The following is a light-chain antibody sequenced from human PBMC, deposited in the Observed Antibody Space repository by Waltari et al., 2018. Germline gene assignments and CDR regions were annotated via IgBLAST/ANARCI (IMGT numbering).Light chain of an antibody. CDR1: QSVFYRSDNKNY. Sequence: DIVMTQSPDSLAVSLGARAPTHCKATQSVFYRSDNKNYLAWYQHKPGQPPNLLFYWASTRESGVPDRFSAGGSGTDFTLTINNRQAEDVAVYYCQQYYRSRTFGQGTKVEIK. CDR3: QQYYRSRT. V-gene: IGKV4-1*01. J-gene: IGKJ1*01. CDR2: WAS.